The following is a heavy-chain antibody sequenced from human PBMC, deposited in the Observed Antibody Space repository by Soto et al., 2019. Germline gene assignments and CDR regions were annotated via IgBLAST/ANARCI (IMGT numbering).Heavy chain of an antibody. V-gene: IGHV3-23*01. CDR3: AKVSTPYYYDSSGYYYFDY. CDR2: ISGSGGST. J-gene: IGHJ4*02. CDR1: GFTFSSYA. Sequence: GGSLRLSCAASGFTFSSYAMSWVRQAPGKGLEWVSAISGSGGSTYYADSVKGRFTISRDNSKNTLYLQMNSLRAEDTAVYYCAKVSTPYYYDSSGYYYFDYWGQGTLVTVSS. D-gene: IGHD3-22*01.